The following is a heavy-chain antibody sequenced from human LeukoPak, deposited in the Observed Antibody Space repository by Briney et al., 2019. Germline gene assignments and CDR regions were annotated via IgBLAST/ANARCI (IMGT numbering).Heavy chain of an antibody. CDR1: GATFSCYA. J-gene: IGHJ6*03. CDR2: IVPIFGTA. CDR3: AISSGYYSSLFYMHV. D-gene: IGHD3-22*01. Sequence: SSVKVSFTASGATFSCYAISWIWHPHGPGLGLMGGIVPIFGTANYAQKFQGRVTITADKSTSTAYMELSSLRSEDTAVYYCAISSGYYSSLFYMHVWGKGTSLTVS. V-gene: IGHV1-69*06.